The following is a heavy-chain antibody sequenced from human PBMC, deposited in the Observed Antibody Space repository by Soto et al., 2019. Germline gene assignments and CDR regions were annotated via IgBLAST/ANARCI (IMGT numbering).Heavy chain of an antibody. Sequence: EVQLVESGGGLVQPGGSLRLSCAASGFTFSSYSMNWVRQAPGKGLEWVSYISSSSSTIYYADSVKGRFTISRDNAKNSLYLQMNGLRAEDTAVYYCATSGIVVEYHDAFDIWGQGTMVTVSS. D-gene: IGHD1-26*01. V-gene: IGHV3-48*01. J-gene: IGHJ3*02. CDR1: GFTFSSYS. CDR2: ISSSSSTI. CDR3: ATSGIVVEYHDAFDI.